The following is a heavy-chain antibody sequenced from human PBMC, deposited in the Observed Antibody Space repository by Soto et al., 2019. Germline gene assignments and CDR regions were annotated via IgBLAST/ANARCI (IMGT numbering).Heavy chain of an antibody. CDR2: IYWDDAK. Sequence: QITLKESGPTLVKPTQTLTLTCTFSGFSLSTSGVGVGWIRQPPGKALEWLALIYWDDAKEYSPSLKSRLTTTSDTSKNQVVIIMTNMDPVEKATYYWAHKGGGDRILDYWGQGTLVTVSS. CDR1: GFSLSTSGVG. D-gene: IGHD3-16*01. CDR3: AHKGGGDRILDY. V-gene: IGHV2-5*02. J-gene: IGHJ4*02.